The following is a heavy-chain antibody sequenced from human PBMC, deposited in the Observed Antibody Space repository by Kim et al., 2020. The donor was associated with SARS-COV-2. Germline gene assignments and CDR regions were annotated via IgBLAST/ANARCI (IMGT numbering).Heavy chain of an antibody. CDR2: INPNSGGT. D-gene: IGHD3-22*01. Sequence: ASVKVSCKASGYTFTGYYMHWVRQAPGQGLEWMGWINPNSGGTNYAQKFQGRVTMTRDTSISTAYMELSRLRSDDTAVYYCARVLVSLLGYYDSSGYYPYAFDIWGQGTMVTVSS. V-gene: IGHV1-2*02. CDR1: GYTFTGYY. J-gene: IGHJ3*02. CDR3: ARVLVSLLGYYDSSGYYPYAFDI.